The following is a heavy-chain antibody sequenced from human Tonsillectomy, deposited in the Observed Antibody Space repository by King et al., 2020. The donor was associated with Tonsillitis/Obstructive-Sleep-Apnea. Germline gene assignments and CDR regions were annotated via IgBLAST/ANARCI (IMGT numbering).Heavy chain of an antibody. CDR2: INWNGGST. V-gene: IGHV3-20*04. Sequence: VQLVESGGGVVRPGGSLRLSCAASGFTFDDYGMSWVRQAPGKGLEWVSGINWNGGSTGYADSCKGRFTISRDNAKNSLYLQMNSLRAVDTALYYCARDSGDIVVVPAAFFDYWGQGTLVTVSS. CDR1: GFTFDDYG. D-gene: IGHD2-2*01. CDR3: ARDSGDIVVVPAAFFDY. J-gene: IGHJ4*02.